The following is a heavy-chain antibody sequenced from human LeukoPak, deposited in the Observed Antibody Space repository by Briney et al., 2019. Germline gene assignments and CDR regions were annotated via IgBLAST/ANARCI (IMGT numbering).Heavy chain of an antibody. D-gene: IGHD3/OR15-3a*01. CDR3: ARGGLPKVGLAYYYYMDV. V-gene: IGHV3-30-3*01. J-gene: IGHJ6*03. CDR1: GFTFDDYA. CDR2: ISYDGSNK. Sequence: GRSLRLSCAASGFTFDDYAMHWVRQAPGKGLEWVAVISYDGSNKYYADSVKGRFTISRDNSKNTLYLQMNSLRAEDTAVYYCARGGLPKVGLAYYYYMDVWGKGTTVTVSS.